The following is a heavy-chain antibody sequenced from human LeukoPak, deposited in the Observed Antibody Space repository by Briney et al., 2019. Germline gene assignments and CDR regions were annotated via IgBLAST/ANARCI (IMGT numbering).Heavy chain of an antibody. CDR3: ARGYSGSYRIDY. CDR1: GFTFSNYW. D-gene: IGHD1-26*01. J-gene: IGHJ4*02. Sequence: GGSLRLSSAASGFTFSNYWVHWVRQAPGMGLVWVSRNPDGTTTSYADSVKGRFTISRDNAKNTLYLQMNSLRAEDTAVYYCARGYSGSYRIDYWGQGTLVTVSS. CDR2: NPDGTTT. V-gene: IGHV3-74*01.